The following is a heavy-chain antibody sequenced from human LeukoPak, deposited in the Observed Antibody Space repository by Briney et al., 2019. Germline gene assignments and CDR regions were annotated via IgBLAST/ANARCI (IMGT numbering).Heavy chain of an antibody. CDR3: ARGAPGSYCSGGSCPYFDY. Sequence: GASGKVSCKAPGYTFTSYDINWVRQATGQGLEWMGWVNPNSGHTGYAQKFQGRVTMTRNTSITTACMELSSLTSEDTAVYYCARGAPGSYCSGGSCPYFDYWGQGTLVSVSS. J-gene: IGHJ4*02. D-gene: IGHD2-15*01. CDR2: VNPNSGHT. V-gene: IGHV1-8*01. CDR1: GYTFTSYD.